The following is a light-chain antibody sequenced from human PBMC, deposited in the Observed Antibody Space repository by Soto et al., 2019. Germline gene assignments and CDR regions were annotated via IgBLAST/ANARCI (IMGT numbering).Light chain of an antibody. CDR2: DNN. J-gene: IGLJ2*01. Sequence: QSVLTQPPSVSAAPGQKVTISCSGSSSNIGNNYVSWYQQLPGTAPKLLIYDNNKRPSGIPDRFSGSKSGTSATLGITGLQTGDEADYYCGTWDSSLNGAVFGGGTKLTVL. CDR3: GTWDSSLNGAV. CDR1: SSNIGNNY. V-gene: IGLV1-51*01.